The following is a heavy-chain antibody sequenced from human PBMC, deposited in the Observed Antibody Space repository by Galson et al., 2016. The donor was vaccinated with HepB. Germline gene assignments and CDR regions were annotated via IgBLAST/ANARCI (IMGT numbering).Heavy chain of an antibody. CDR1: GFIFSTYW. D-gene: IGHD6-19*01. J-gene: IGHJ5*02. CDR2: IKRDGSEK. V-gene: IGHV3-7*03. CDR3: ARAASGWFFDWFDP. Sequence: SLRLSCAASGFIFSTYWMSWVRQAPGRGLEWVANIKRDGSEKYYVDSVKGRFTISRDNAKNSLHLQMNSLRAEDTAVYYCARAASGWFFDWFDPWGQGTLVTVSS.